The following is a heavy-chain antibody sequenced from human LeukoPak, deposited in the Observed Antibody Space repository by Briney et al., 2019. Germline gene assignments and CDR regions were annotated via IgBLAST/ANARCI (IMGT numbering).Heavy chain of an antibody. CDR3: ATGGALGGHFAH. J-gene: IGHJ5*02. V-gene: IGHV3-7*01. D-gene: IGHD1-26*01. CDR1: GFTLSLST. CDR2: MHEDGGEI. Sequence: GGSLRLSCAVSGFTLSLSTMTWVRQAPGKGPEWVAKMHEDGGEIYYVDSVEGRFTISRDNAKNSLYLQMDSLRVEDTAVYYCATGGALGGHFAHWGQGTLVTVSS.